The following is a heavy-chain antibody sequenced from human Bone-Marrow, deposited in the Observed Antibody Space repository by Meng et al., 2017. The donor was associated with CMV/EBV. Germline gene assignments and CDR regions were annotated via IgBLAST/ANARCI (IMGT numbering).Heavy chain of an antibody. V-gene: IGHV3-NL1*01. J-gene: IGHJ4*02. CDR1: GFSFSSYG. CDR2: IYSGGST. Sequence: SGFSFSSYGMHWVRQSQGKGLEWVSVIYSGGSTYYEDSVKGRFTISRDNSKNTLYLQMNSLRAEETAVYYCARDAGLCSSTSCPLFNWGQGTLVTVSS. D-gene: IGHD2-2*01. CDR3: ARDAGLCSSTSCPLFN.